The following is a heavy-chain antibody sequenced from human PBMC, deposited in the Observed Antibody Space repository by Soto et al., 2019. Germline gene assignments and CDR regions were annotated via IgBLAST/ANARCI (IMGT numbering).Heavy chain of an antibody. CDR3: AKDLFPTSGQRFFFDS. CDR2: ILNDETP. Sequence: SLILSCAASGFTFSTYAMTWVRQAPGRGLEWVSTILNDETPFYTDSVKGRFTISRDNVRGTLYLQMNGLRVEDAALYYCAKDLFPTSGQRFFFDSWGQGSLVTVSS. CDR1: GFTFSTYA. V-gene: IGHV3-23*01. J-gene: IGHJ4*02. D-gene: IGHD2-21*01.